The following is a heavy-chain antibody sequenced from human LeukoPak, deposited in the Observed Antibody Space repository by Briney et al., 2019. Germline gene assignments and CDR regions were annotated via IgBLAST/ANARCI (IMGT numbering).Heavy chain of an antibody. CDR2: IADDGSNK. D-gene: IGHD1-26*01. V-gene: IGHV3-30*04. CDR3: ARANSVTYSYYFDF. J-gene: IGHJ4*02. CDR1: GFTFSSYA. Sequence: GGSLRLSCAASGFTFSSYAMHWVRQAPGKGLKWVAVIADDGSNKYYADSVKGRFTISGDNSKNTLYLQMNSLRAEDTAVYYCARANSVTYSYYFDFWGQGTLVTVSS.